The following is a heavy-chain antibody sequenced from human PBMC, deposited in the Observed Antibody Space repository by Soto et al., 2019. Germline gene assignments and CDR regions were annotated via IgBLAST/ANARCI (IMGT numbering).Heavy chain of an antibody. D-gene: IGHD3-16*01. CDR1: GFNVMGYW. Sequence: GGSLRLSCAVSGFNVMGYWMSWVRQAPGKGLEWVASIKEDGSEIYYLHSVRGRFSISRDNAGNALHLTMNYLSAEDTGVYFCARDIGFDYVNWGQGALVTVSS. CDR2: IKEDGSEI. CDR3: ARDIGFDYVN. J-gene: IGHJ4*02. V-gene: IGHV3-7*01.